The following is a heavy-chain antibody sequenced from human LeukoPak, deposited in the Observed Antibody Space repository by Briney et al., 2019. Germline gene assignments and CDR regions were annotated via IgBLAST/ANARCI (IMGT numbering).Heavy chain of an antibody. D-gene: IGHD3-10*01. CDR2: IYYSGST. Sequence: SETLSLTCTVSGGSISSYYWSWIRQPPGKGLEWIGYIYYSGSTNYNPSLKSRVTISVDTSKNQFSLKLSSVTAADTAVYYCARDRSYYNSGSYGGVFDYWAREPWSPSPQ. V-gene: IGHV4-59*01. CDR3: ARDRSYYNSGSYGGVFDY. CDR1: GGSISSYY. J-gene: IGHJ4*02.